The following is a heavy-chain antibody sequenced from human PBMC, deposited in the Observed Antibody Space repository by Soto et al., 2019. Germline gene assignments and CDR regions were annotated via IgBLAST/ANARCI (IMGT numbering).Heavy chain of an antibody. J-gene: IGHJ4*02. D-gene: IGHD3-10*01. V-gene: IGHV4-59*01. CDR3: ARETFYYASGSYFAYFDY. CDR1: GGSISSYY. CDR2: IYYSGST. Sequence: SETLSLTCTVSGGSISSYYWSWIRQPPGKGLEWIGYIYYSGSTNYIPSLKSRVTISVDTSKNQFSLKLSSVTAADTAVYYCARETFYYASGSYFAYFDYWGQGALVTVSS.